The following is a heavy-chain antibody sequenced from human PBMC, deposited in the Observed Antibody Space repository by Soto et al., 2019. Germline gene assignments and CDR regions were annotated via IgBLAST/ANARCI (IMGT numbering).Heavy chain of an antibody. J-gene: IGHJ4*02. CDR2: IKQDGSEK. Sequence: PGGSLRLSCAASGFTFSSYWMSWVRQAPGKGLEWVANIKQDGSEKYYVDSVKGRFTISRDNAKNSLYLQMNSLRAEDTAVYYCARDGILWDRSFDYWGQGTLVTVSS. CDR1: GFTFSSYW. V-gene: IGHV3-7*01. D-gene: IGHD3-10*01. CDR3: ARDGILWDRSFDY.